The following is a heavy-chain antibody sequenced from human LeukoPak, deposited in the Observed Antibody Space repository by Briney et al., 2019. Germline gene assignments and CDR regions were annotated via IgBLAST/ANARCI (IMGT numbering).Heavy chain of an antibody. Sequence: SETLSLTCTVSGYSISSGYYWGWIRQPPGKRLEWVGSIYNPTLKSRVTISVDTSKNQFSLNLTSVTAADAAVYYCARDLGYSGFDWAPWGQGTLVTVSS. CDR3: ARDLGYSGFDWAP. CDR1: GYSISSGYY. J-gene: IGHJ5*02. D-gene: IGHD5-12*01. V-gene: IGHV4-38-2*02.